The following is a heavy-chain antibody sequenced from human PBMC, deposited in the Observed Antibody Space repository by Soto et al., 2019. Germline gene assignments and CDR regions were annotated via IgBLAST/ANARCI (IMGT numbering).Heavy chain of an antibody. V-gene: IGHV1-8*01. J-gene: IGHJ5*02. CDR3: ARVKYGGIWIDP. Sequence: EASVKVSCKASVYTFTSYDINWVRQATGQGLEWMGWMNPNSGNTGYAQKFQGRVTMTRNTSISTAYMELSSLRSEDTAVYYCARVKYGGIWIDPWGQGTLVTVSS. CDR1: VYTFTSYD. CDR2: MNPNSGNT. D-gene: IGHD6-13*01.